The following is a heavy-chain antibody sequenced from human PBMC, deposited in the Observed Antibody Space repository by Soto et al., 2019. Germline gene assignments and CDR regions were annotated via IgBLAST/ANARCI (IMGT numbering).Heavy chain of an antibody. V-gene: IGHV1-69*01. CDR3: SISNSYGRGDF. CDR2: IIPVFGTT. Sequence: QVQLVQSGAEVKKPGSSVRVSCKASGGTLSSYTISWVRQAPGQGLEWMGGIIPVFGTTDYAQKFQGRDTMTADHSTGTAYLDLFSLRSEDTAIYYCSISNSYGRGDFWGQGTLVTVSS. D-gene: IGHD4-17*01. J-gene: IGHJ4*02. CDR1: GGTLSSYT.